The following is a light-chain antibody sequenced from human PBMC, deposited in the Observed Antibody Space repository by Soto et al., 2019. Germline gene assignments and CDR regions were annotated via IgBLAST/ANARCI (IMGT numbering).Light chain of an antibody. CDR3: QQYGSSSWT. CDR2: GAS. V-gene: IGKV3-20*01. CDR1: LTVSDNY. J-gene: IGKJ1*01. Sequence: EIVLTHSPGTLSLSPGERATLSCRASLTVSDNYLAWYQQKAGQAPRLVIYGASSRATGIPDRFSGSGSGTDFTLTISRLEPEDFAVYYCQQYGSSSWTFGQGTKVDIK.